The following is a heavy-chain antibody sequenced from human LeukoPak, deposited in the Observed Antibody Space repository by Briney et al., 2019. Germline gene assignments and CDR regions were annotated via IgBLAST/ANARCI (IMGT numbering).Heavy chain of an antibody. CDR3: ARQSQATYYDFWSLDY. CDR1: GGSISSGGYY. J-gene: IGHJ4*02. D-gene: IGHD3-3*01. Sequence: PSQTLSLTCTVSGGSISSGGYYWSWIRQPAGKRLEWIGRIYTSGSTNYYPSLKSRVTMSVDTSKNQFSLKLSSVTAADTAVYYCARQSQATYYDFWSLDYWGQGTLVTVSS. V-gene: IGHV4-61*02. CDR2: IYTSGST.